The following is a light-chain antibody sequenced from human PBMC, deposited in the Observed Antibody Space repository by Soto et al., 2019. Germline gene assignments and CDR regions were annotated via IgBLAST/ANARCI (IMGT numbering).Light chain of an antibody. V-gene: IGKV3-20*01. CDR1: ANVSSNF. J-gene: IGKJ1*01. CDR2: GAS. Sequence: EIVLTQSPGTLSLSPGERTTLSCRTSANVSSNFLAWYQRKPGQAPRLLIYGASSRATGVPDRFRGSVSGTDFTLTISRLEPEDFAVYYCQQYGSSPTFGQGTKVEIK. CDR3: QQYGSSPT.